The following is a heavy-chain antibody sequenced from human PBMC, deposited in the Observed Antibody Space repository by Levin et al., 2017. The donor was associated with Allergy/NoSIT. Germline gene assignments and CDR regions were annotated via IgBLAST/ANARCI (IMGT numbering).Heavy chain of an antibody. CDR3: ARGRVRVVQGVNPTMDV. J-gene: IGHJ6*03. D-gene: IGHD3-10*01. CDR1: GGSFSGYY. CDR2: INHSGST. Sequence: SETLSLTCAVYGGSFSGYYWSWIRQPPGKGLEWIGEINHSGSTNYNPSLKSRVTISVDTSKNQFSLKLSSVTAADTAVYYCARGRVRVVQGVNPTMDVWGKGTTVTVSS. V-gene: IGHV4-34*01.